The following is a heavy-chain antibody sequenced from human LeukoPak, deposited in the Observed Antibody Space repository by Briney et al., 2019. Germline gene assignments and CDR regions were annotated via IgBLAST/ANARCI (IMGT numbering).Heavy chain of an antibody. D-gene: IGHD3-3*01. CDR2: INHSGST. CDR3: ASNYFSDAFDI. CDR1: GGSFSGYY. J-gene: IGHJ3*02. V-gene: IGHV4-34*01. Sequence: SETLSLTCAVYGGSFSGYYWSWIRQPPGKWLEWIGEINHSGSTNYNPSLKSRVTISVDTSKNQFSLKLSSVTAADTAVYYCASNYFSDAFDIWGQGTMVTVSS.